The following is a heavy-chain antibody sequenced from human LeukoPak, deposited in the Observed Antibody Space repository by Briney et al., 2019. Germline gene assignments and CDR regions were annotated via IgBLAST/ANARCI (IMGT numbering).Heavy chain of an antibody. V-gene: IGHV4-4*07. J-gene: IGHJ5*02. CDR3: AREVKYYYGSGSSRYNWFDP. CDR2: IYTSGST. CDR1: GGSISSYY. Sequence: SETLSLTSTVSGGSISSYYWSWIRQPAGKGLEWIGRIYTSGSTNYNPSLKSRVTMSVDTSKNQFSLKLSSVTAADTAVYYCAREVKYYYGSGSSRYNWFDPWGQGTLVTVSS. D-gene: IGHD3-10*01.